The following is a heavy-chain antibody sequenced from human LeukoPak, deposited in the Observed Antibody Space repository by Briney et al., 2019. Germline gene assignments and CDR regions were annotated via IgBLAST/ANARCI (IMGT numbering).Heavy chain of an antibody. CDR2: ISYDGSNK. D-gene: IGHD5-12*01. CDR3: ASAIVATDQDPPFDY. CDR1: GITFSNYA. V-gene: IGHV3-30-3*01. Sequence: GGSLRLSCAASGITFSNYAVHWVRQAPGKGLEGVAVISYDGSNKYYADSVKGRFTISRDNSKNTLYLQMNSLRAEDTAVYYCASAIVATDQDPPFDYWGQGTLVTVSS. J-gene: IGHJ4*02.